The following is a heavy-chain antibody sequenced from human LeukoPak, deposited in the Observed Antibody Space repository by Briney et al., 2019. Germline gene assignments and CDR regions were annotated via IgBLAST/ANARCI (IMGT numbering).Heavy chain of an antibody. J-gene: IGHJ6*03. Sequence: PSETLSLTCTVSGGSISSYYWSWIRQPPGKGLEWIGYIYTSGSTNYNPPLKSRVTISVDTSKNQFSLKLSSVTAADTAVYYCARAVGDIVVVPAAPYYYMDVWGKGTTVTVSS. V-gene: IGHV4-4*09. D-gene: IGHD2-2*01. CDR1: GGSISSYY. CDR3: ARAVGDIVVVPAAPYYYMDV. CDR2: IYTSGST.